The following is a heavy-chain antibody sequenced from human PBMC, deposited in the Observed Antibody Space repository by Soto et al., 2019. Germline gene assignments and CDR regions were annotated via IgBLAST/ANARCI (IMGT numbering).Heavy chain of an antibody. CDR3: ARDGSGGYAPPGTGYMDV. Sequence: GASVKGSCKASGYTLTSYDIDWVRQATGHGLEWMGWMNPNSGNTGYAQKFQGRATMTRNTSISTAYMELSSLRSEDTAVYYCARDGSGGYAPPGTGYMDVWGKGTTVTVSS. CDR2: MNPNSGNT. V-gene: IGHV1-8*01. J-gene: IGHJ6*03. CDR1: GYTLTSYD. D-gene: IGHD5-12*01.